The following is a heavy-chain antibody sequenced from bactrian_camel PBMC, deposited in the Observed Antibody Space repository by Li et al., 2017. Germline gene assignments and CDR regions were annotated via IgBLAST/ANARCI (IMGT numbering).Heavy chain of an antibody. J-gene: IGHJ4*01. D-gene: IGHD4*01. Sequence: HVQLVESGGGSVQPGGSLRLSCVLSGDTFSTYYMAWFRNEREAVAAIDIGGAATYTHSVAGRFTIHEANDKNTVNLEMSSLKPEDTAVYYCAASLIGSIPTVCPDWDQYNYWGQGTQVTVS. V-gene: IGHV3S53*01. CDR3: AASLIGSIPTVCPDWDQYNY. CDR1: GDTFSTYY. CDR2: IDIGGAA.